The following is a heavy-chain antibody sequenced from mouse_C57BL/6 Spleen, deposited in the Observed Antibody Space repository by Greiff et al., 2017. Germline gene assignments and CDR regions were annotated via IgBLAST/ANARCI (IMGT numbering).Heavy chain of an antibody. Sequence: VQLQQSGPELVKPGASVKISCKASGYAFSSSWLNWVKQRPGKGLEWIGRIYPGDGDTNYNGKFKGKATLTADKSSSTAYMQLSSLTSEDSAVYFCATLYYGSTAYWGQGTLVTVSA. CDR1: GYAFSSSW. J-gene: IGHJ3*01. CDR2: IYPGDGDT. D-gene: IGHD1-1*01. V-gene: IGHV1-82*01. CDR3: ATLYYGSTAY.